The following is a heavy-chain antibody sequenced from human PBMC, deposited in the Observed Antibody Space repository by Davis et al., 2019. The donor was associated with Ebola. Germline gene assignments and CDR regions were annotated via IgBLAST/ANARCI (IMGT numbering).Heavy chain of an antibody. J-gene: IGHJ6*02. D-gene: IGHD1-1*01. CDR2: MNPNSGDT. CDR1: GYTFSNYA. V-gene: IGHV1-8*01. Sequence: ASVQVSCKASGYTFSNYAINWVRPATGQGLEWMGWMNPNSGDTGYAQKFQGRVTMTRNTSISTAYMELSSLRSEDTAVYYCAREGTGDGFIYYYGMDVWGQGTTVTVSS. CDR3: AREGTGDGFIYYYGMDV.